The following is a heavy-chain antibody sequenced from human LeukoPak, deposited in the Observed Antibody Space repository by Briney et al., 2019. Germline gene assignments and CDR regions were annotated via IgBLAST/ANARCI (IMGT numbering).Heavy chain of an antibody. V-gene: IGHV3-23*01. J-gene: IGHJ4*02. CDR1: GLTVSAYA. Sequence: GVSLRLSCAASGLTVSAYAMAWVRQAPGKGLEWVSTIYDDNTYYADSVKGRFAISTDNSKNTLYLQMNSLRVEDTAVYFCAARKVRGVWFYLDYWGQGTLVTVSS. CDR3: AARKVRGVWFYLDY. CDR2: IYDDNT. D-gene: IGHD3-10*01.